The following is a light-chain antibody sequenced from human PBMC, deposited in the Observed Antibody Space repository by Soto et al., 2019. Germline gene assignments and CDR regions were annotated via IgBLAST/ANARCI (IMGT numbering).Light chain of an antibody. CDR2: GAS. Sequence: IVLTQSPASLSLSPGDRATISCRASQSVGGNVAWYQQIPGQPPKLLIFGASSRATGIADKFSGSGSGTDCTLTISRLQPADGELYDCQHYGAAPITFGQGTRLEIK. CDR3: QHYGAAPIT. J-gene: IGKJ5*01. CDR1: QSVGGN. V-gene: IGKV3-20*01.